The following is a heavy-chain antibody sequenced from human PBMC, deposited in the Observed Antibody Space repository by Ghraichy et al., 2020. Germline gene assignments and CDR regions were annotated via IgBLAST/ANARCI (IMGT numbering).Heavy chain of an antibody. CDR1: GFTFSSYA. D-gene: IGHD6-13*01. Sequence: GGSLRLSCAASGFTFSSYAMSWVRQAPGKGLEWVSAISGSGGSTYYADSMKGRFTISRDNSKNTLYLQMNSLRAEDTAVYYCANNRAAAGTEFDPWGQGTLVTVSS. V-gene: IGHV3-23*01. CDR3: ANNRAAAGTEFDP. J-gene: IGHJ5*02. CDR2: ISGSGGST.